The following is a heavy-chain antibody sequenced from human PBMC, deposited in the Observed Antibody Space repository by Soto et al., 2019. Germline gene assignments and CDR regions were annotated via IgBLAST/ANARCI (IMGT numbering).Heavy chain of an antibody. J-gene: IGHJ4*02. CDR3: ARSSRDY. CDR1: GYTFSSYD. V-gene: IGHV1-8*01. Sequence: GASGKVSCKASGYTFSSYDINWVRQASGQGLEWMGWMNPNSGNTGYAQKFQGRVSMTRNTSITTAYMELSSLTSDDTAVYYCARSSRDYWGQGTQVTVSS. CDR2: MNPNSGNT.